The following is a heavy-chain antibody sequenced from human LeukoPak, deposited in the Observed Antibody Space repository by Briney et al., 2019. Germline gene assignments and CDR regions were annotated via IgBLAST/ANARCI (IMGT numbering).Heavy chain of an antibody. CDR2: INPNSGGT. CDR1: GYTFTGYY. V-gene: IGHV1-2*02. J-gene: IGHJ5*02. CDR3: ARGGIERDWFDP. Sequence: ASVKVSCKASGYTFTGYYMHWVRQAPGQGLGWMGWINPNSGGTNYAQKFQGRVTMTRDTSISTAHLELSRLRSDDTAVYYCARGGIERDWFDPWGQGALVTVSS. D-gene: IGHD2/OR15-2a*01.